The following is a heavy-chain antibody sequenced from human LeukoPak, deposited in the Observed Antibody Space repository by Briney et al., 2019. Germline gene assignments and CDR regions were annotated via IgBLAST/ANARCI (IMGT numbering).Heavy chain of an antibody. CDR1: GGSISRGGYY. CDR3: ARYYDIGDWFDP. D-gene: IGHD3-9*01. Sequence: SETLSLTCTVSGGSISRGGYYWSWIRQHPGKGLEWIGYIYYSGSTYYNPSLKSRVIISVDTSKNQFSLKLSSVTAADTAVYYCARYYDIGDWFDPWGQGTLVTVSS. J-gene: IGHJ5*02. CDR2: IYYSGST. V-gene: IGHV4-31*03.